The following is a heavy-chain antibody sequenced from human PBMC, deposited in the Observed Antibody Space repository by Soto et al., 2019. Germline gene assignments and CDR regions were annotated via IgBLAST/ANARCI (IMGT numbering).Heavy chain of an antibody. Sequence: QLQLQESGPGLVKPSETLSLTCTVSGGSISTSSYYWGWIRQPPGKGLEWIGSIYYSGSTYYNPSLTSRVTISVDTSKTHFSLKLSSVTAADTSVYYCARDYDRSGDYWGQGTLVTVSS. D-gene: IGHD3-22*01. CDR1: GGSISTSSYY. J-gene: IGHJ4*02. V-gene: IGHV4-39*02. CDR3: ARDYDRSGDY. CDR2: IYYSGST.